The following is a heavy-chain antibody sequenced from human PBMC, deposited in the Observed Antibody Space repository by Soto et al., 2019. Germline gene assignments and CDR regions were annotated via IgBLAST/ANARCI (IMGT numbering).Heavy chain of an antibody. Sequence: ASVKVSCRASVGTFSSYATSCVRQAPGQGLEWMGGIIPIFGTANYAQKFQGRVTITADESTSTAYMELSSLRSEDTAVYYCARGHNYDNGGYQYFDYWGHGTLVTVSS. CDR1: VGTFSSYA. CDR3: ARGHNYDNGGYQYFDY. D-gene: IGHD3-22*01. CDR2: IIPIFGTA. J-gene: IGHJ4*01. V-gene: IGHV1-69*13.